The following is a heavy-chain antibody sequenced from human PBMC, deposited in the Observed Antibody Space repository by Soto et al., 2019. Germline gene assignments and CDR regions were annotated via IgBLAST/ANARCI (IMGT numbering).Heavy chain of an antibody. Sequence: GGSLRLSCAATGFTFSVYAMTWVRQAPGKGLEWVSAVTANGGSTYSADSVKGRFTISRDNSKNTLFLQMNSLGAEDTAVYYCASLGVGDWANYYYYYGMDVWGQGTTVTVSS. D-gene: IGHD2-21*02. CDR1: GFTFSVYA. CDR2: VTANGGST. J-gene: IGHJ6*02. V-gene: IGHV3-23*01. CDR3: ASLGVGDWANYYYYYGMDV.